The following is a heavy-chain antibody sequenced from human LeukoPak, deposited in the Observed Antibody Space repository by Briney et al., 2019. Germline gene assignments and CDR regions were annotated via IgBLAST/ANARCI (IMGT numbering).Heavy chain of an antibody. CDR1: GFRFNTFW. Sequence: GGSLRLSCAASGFRFNTFWMSWVRQAPGKGLEWVANIKQDGNEKYYADSVKGRFTISRDNGKNSLDLQMNSLRAEDTAVYYCARAPSSYYYYYMDVWGKGTTVTISS. CDR3: ARAPSSYYYYYMDV. CDR2: IKQDGNEK. V-gene: IGHV3-7*01. J-gene: IGHJ6*03.